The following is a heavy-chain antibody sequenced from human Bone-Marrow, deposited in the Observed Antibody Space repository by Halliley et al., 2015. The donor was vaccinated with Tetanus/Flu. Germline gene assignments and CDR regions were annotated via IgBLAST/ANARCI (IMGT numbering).Heavy chain of an antibody. CDR2: MDSGGST. V-gene: IGHV3-53*01. Sequence: EWVSVMDSGGSTFYADSGKGRFTISRDTSKNTVYLQMDNVRVEDTGVYFCARDPVGLGWFDPWGQGTLVTVSS. J-gene: IGHJ5*02. CDR3: ARDPVGLGWFDP. D-gene: IGHD1-26*01.